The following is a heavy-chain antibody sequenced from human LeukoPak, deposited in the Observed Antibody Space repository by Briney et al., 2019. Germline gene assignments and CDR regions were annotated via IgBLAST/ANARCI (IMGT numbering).Heavy chain of an antibody. D-gene: IGHD3-22*01. Sequence: ASVKVSCKASGGTFSSYAISWVRQAPGQGLEWMGGIIPIFGTANYAQKFQGRVTITTDESTSTAYMELSSLRSDDTAVYYCARDRVDSSGSYAFDIWGQGTMVTVSS. CDR1: GGTFSSYA. V-gene: IGHV1-69*05. CDR3: ARDRVDSSGSYAFDI. CDR2: IIPIFGTA. J-gene: IGHJ3*02.